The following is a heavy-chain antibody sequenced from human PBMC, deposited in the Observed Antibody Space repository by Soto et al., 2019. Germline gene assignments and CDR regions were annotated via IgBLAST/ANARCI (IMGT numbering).Heavy chain of an antibody. CDR3: AKDLDLEWLGYGMGV. J-gene: IGHJ6*02. D-gene: IGHD3-3*01. CDR1: GFTFSSYG. CDR2: ISYDGSNK. Sequence: HPGGSLRLSCAASGFTFSSYGIHWVRQAPGKGLEWVAVISYDGSNKYYADSVKGRFTISRDNSKNTLYLQMNSLRAEDTAVYYCAKDLDLEWLGYGMGVWGQGTTVTVSS. V-gene: IGHV3-30*18.